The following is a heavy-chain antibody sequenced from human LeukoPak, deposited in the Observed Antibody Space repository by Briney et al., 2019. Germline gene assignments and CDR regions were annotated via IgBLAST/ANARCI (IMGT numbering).Heavy chain of an antibody. V-gene: IGHV3-7*01. CDR3: ARISSISYYFEY. CDR2: IKLGGSEK. CDR1: GFSFSSFW. J-gene: IGHJ4*02. Sequence: GGSLRLSCAAPGFSFSSFWMAWVRQAPGKGLEWVANIKLGGSEKYYVDSVKGRFTVSRDNAKNSLWLQMNSLRAEDTAVYYCARISSISYYFEYWGLGTLVTVSS.